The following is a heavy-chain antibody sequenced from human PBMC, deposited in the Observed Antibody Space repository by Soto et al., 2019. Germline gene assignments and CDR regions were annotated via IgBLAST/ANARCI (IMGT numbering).Heavy chain of an antibody. Sequence: QVQLQESGPGLVRPSETLSLTCTVSGGSISSYYWRWIRQSPGKGLEWIGYIFYSGTTNYNPSLKSRVTMSVDTSKNQFSLRLSSLTTADTAVYYCARDGDTYYGSGTFYGMDVWGQGTTVNVSS. CDR3: ARDGDTYYGSGTFYGMDV. D-gene: IGHD3-10*01. CDR1: GGSISSYY. J-gene: IGHJ6*02. V-gene: IGHV4-59*01. CDR2: IFYSGTT.